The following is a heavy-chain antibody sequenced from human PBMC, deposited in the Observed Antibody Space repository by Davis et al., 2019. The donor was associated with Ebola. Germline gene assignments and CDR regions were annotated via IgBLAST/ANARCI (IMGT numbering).Heavy chain of an antibody. V-gene: IGHV3-53*05. CDR3: ARDPITIFGVVKGGYFDY. Sequence: PGGSLRLSCAASGFTVSSNYMSWVRQAPGKGLEWVSVIYSGGSTYYADSVKGRFTISRDNSKNTLYLQMNSLRAEDTAVYYCARDPITIFGVVKGGYFDYWGQGTLVTVSS. CDR1: GFTVSSNY. CDR2: IYSGGST. D-gene: IGHD3-3*01. J-gene: IGHJ4*02.